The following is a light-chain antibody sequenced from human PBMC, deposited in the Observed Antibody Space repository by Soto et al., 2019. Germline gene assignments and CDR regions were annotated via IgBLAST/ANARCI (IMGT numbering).Light chain of an antibody. CDR2: GAS. CDR1: QSVSNNY. CDR3: QQYGSSPIT. J-gene: IGKJ5*01. V-gene: IGKV3-20*01. Sequence: EIVLTQSPFTLSFSPGERSTLSFRTSQSVSNNYLAWYQQKPGQAPRLLIYGASSRATGIPDRFSGSGSGTDFTLTISRLEPEDFAVYYCQQYGSSPITFGQGTRLQIK.